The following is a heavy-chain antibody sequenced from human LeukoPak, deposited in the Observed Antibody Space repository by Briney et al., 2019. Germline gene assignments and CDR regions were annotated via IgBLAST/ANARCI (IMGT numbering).Heavy chain of an antibody. CDR2: ISYHGSNK. D-gene: IGHD3-10*01. V-gene: IGHV3-30*01. CDR1: GFTFSSYA. Sequence: GGSLRLSCAASGFTFSSYAMHWVRQAPGKGLEWVAVISYHGSNKYYADSVKGRFTISRDNSKNTLYLQMNSLRAEDTAVYYCARDPEQRVREEFDYWGQGTLVTVSS. J-gene: IGHJ4*02. CDR3: ARDPEQRVREEFDY.